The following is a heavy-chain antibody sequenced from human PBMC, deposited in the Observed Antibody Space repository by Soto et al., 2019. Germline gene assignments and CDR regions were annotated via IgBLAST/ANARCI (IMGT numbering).Heavy chain of an antibody. D-gene: IGHD1-1*01. V-gene: IGHV5-51*01. CDR3: AGTSLEVSPYYDYYGMDV. J-gene: IGHJ6*02. CDR1: GYSFPNYW. CDR2: IYPGDSDT. Sequence: GESLKISCTASGYSFPNYWIGWVRQVPGQRLEWMGIIYPGDSDTKYSPSFQGHVTISADKSISTAYLQWSILKTSATPMDYCAGTSLEVSPYYDYYGMDVGGQGTTVTVSS.